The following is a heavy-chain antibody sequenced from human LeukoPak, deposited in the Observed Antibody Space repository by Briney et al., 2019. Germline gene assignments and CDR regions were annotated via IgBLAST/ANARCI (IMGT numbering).Heavy chain of an antibody. CDR3: ARDLGGYCSSTSCYYYYGMDV. D-gene: IGHD2-2*01. CDR2: INPNSGGT. CDR1: GYTFTGYY. Sequence: ASVKVSCKASGYTFTGYYMHWVRQAPGQGLEWMGWINPNSGGTNYAQKFQGWVTMTRDTSISTAYMELSRLRSDDTAVYYCARDLGGYCSSTSCYYYYGMDVWGQGTTVTVSS. J-gene: IGHJ6*02. V-gene: IGHV1-2*04.